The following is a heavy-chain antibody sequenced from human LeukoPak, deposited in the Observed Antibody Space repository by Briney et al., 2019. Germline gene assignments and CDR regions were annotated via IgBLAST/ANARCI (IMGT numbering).Heavy chain of an antibody. Sequence: PGRSLRLSCAASGFTFSSYGMHWVRQAPGKGLEWVAVIWYDGSNKYYADSVKGRFTISRDNSKNTLYLQMNSLRAEDTAVYYCARDLRNHVYCGGDCYGRFDPWGQGTLVTVSS. J-gene: IGHJ5*02. CDR2: IWYDGSNK. V-gene: IGHV3-33*01. D-gene: IGHD2-21*02. CDR3: ARDLRNHVYCGGDCYGRFDP. CDR1: GFTFSSYG.